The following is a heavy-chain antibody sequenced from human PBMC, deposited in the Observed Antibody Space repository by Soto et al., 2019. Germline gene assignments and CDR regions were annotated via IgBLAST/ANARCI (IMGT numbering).Heavy chain of an antibody. J-gene: IGHJ4*02. Sequence: GESLKISCKGSGYSFTSYWIGWVRQMPGKGLEWMGFIYPGDSDTRYSPSFQGQVTISADKSISTAYLQWSSLKASDTAMYYCARREYDYVWGCYRYTSGNFDYWGQGTLVTVSS. V-gene: IGHV5-51*01. CDR1: GYSFTSYW. CDR2: IYPGDSDT. D-gene: IGHD3-16*02. CDR3: ARREYDYVWGCYRYTSGNFDY.